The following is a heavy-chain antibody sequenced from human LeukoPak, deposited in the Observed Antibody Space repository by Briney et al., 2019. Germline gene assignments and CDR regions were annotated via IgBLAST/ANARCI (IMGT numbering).Heavy chain of an antibody. CDR2: IYPGDSDT. CDR3: ARGSLASSGGRFFDY. J-gene: IGHJ4*02. V-gene: IGHV5-51*01. Sequence: GESLKISCKSSGYSFTSYWIGWVRQMTGKGLEWMGIIYPGDSDTKYSPSFQGQVTISADKSISTAYLQWSSLKASDTAMYYCARGSLASSGGRFFDYWGQGTLVTVSS. CDR1: GYSFTSYW. D-gene: IGHD2-15*01.